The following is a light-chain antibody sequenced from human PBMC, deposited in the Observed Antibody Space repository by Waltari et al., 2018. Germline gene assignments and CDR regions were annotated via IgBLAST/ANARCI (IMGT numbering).Light chain of an antibody. CDR2: GAS. CDR1: QSVGTY. V-gene: IGKV3-20*01. Sequence: EIVLTQSPGTLSLSPGERATHSCRASQSVGTYLAWYQQKPGQAPRLLIYGASNRATGIPERFSGSGSGTDFSLTISRLEPEDFAVYYCQKYVNLPATFGQGTKVEIK. CDR3: QKYVNLPAT. J-gene: IGKJ1*01.